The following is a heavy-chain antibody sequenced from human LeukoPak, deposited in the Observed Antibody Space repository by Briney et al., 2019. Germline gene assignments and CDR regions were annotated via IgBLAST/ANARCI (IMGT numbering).Heavy chain of an antibody. V-gene: IGHV4-34*01. D-gene: IGHD6-13*01. CDR1: GGSFSGYY. CDR3: ARAAPGYSYGMDV. Sequence: PSETLSLTCAVYGGSFSGYYWSWIRQPPGKGLEWLGEINHSGSTNYNPSLKSRVTISVDTSKNQFPLKLSSVTAADTAVYYCARAAPGYSYGMDVWGQGTTVTVSS. CDR2: INHSGST. J-gene: IGHJ6*02.